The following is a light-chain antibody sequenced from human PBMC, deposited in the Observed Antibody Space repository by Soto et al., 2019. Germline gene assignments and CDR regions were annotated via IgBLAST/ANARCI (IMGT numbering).Light chain of an antibody. Sequence: EIVMTQSPATLSVSPGERATLSCRASQSARSSLAWYQQKPGQAPRLLIYGASTRATGIPARFSGSGSGTDFTLTISGLQSEDSAVYYCQQYNNWPWTFGPGTKVDI. CDR3: QQYNNWPWT. CDR2: GAS. CDR1: QSARSS. J-gene: IGKJ1*01. V-gene: IGKV3-15*01.